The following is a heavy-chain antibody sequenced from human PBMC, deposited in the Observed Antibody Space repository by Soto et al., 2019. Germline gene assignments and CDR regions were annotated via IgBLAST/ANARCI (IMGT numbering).Heavy chain of an antibody. Sequence: EVQLLESGGGLVQPGGSLRLSCAASGFIFSNYPMSWVRQTPGKGLEWVSGISGSGSSTYHGDSVKGRFTISRDNSKNTLYLQMNSLRAEDTAVYYCARSYCGDDCALDYWGQGPLGTV. CDR2: ISGSGSST. V-gene: IGHV3-23*01. CDR3: ARSYCGDDCALDY. D-gene: IGHD2-21*02. CDR1: GFIFSNYP. J-gene: IGHJ4*02.